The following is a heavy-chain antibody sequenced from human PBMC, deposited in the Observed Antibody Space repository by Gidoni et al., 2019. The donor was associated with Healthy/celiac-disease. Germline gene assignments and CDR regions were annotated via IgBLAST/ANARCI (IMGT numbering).Heavy chain of an antibody. CDR3: ATRTTVSFFDY. CDR1: GVTFSSFG. Sequence: QVQLVESGGGVVQPGGSLKLACAASGVTFSSFGMHWVRQATGKGLEWVAFIQNDGSNKYYADSVKGRFTISRDKSKNTLYLQMNSLRAEDTALYYCATRTTVSFFDYWGQGALVTVSS. J-gene: IGHJ4*02. CDR2: IQNDGSNK. D-gene: IGHD4-4*01. V-gene: IGHV3-30*02.